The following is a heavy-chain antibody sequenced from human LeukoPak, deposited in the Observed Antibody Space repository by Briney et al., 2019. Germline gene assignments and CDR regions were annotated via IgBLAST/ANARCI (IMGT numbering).Heavy chain of an antibody. CDR3: ARGMGSGSYSAAYYFDY. J-gene: IGHJ4*02. V-gene: IGHV1-8*01. D-gene: IGHD3-22*01. CDR1: GYTFTSYD. CDR2: MNPNSGNT. Sequence: ASVNVSCKASGYTFTSYDINWVRQATGQGLEWMGWMNPNSGNTGYAQKFQDRVTMTRNTSISTAYMELSSLRSEDTAVYYCARGMGSGSYSAAYYFDYWGQGTLVTVSS.